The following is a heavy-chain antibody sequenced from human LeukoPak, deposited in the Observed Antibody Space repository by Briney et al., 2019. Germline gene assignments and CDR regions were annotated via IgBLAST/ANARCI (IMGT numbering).Heavy chain of an antibody. CDR1: GYTFTSYD. J-gene: IGHJ4*02. V-gene: IGHV1-8*01. D-gene: IGHD1-26*01. CDR3: ARGLSGSYNEGY. CDR2: MNPNSGNT. Sequence: GASVKVSCKASGYTFTSYDINWVRQATGQGLEWMGWMNPNSGNTGYAQKFQGRVTMTRNTSISTAYMELSSLRSEDTAAYYCARGLSGSYNEGYWGQGTLVTVSS.